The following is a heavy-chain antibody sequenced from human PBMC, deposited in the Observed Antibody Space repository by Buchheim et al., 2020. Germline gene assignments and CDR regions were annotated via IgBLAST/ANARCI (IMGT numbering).Heavy chain of an antibody. V-gene: IGHV3-7*01. J-gene: IGHJ6*02. CDR2: IKQDGSEK. Sequence: EVQLVESGGVLVQPGGSLRLSCAASGFMFSTYWMSWVRQAPGKGLEWVANIKQDGSEKNYVDSVEGRFTISRDNAKNSLDLQMNSLRVEDTGVYSCVSARSTVRAYPYAMDGWGQGTT. D-gene: IGHD4-11*01. CDR3: VSARSTVRAYPYAMDG. CDR1: GFMFSTYW.